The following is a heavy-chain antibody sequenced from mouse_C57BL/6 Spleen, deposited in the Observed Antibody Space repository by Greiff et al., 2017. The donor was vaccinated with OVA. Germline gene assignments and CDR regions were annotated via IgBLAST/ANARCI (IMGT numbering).Heavy chain of an antibody. CDR1: GYAFSSSW. J-gene: IGHJ1*03. CDR3: ARDYYGYDPWYFDV. V-gene: IGHV1-82*01. D-gene: IGHD2-2*01. Sequence: QVHVKQSGPELVEPGASVKISCKASGYAFSSSWMNWVKQRPGKGLEWIGRIYPGDGDTNYNGKFKGKATLTADKSSSTAYMQLSSLTSEDSAVYFCARDYYGYDPWYFDVWGTGTTVTVSS. CDR2: IYPGDGDT.